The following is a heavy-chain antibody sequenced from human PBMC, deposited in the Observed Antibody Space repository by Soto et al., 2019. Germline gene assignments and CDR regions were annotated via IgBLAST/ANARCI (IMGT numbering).Heavy chain of an antibody. Sequence: ASVKVSCKASGYTFTSYDINWVRQATGQGLEWMGWMNPNSGNTGYAQKFQGRVTMTRNTSISTAYMELSSLRSEDTAVYYCARGVHPTYYDFWSGPTDYYYYYYYMEVWGKGTTVTVSS. CDR2: MNPNSGNT. J-gene: IGHJ6*03. CDR1: GYTFTSYD. CDR3: ARGVHPTYYDFWSGPTDYYYYYYYMEV. D-gene: IGHD3-3*01. V-gene: IGHV1-8*01.